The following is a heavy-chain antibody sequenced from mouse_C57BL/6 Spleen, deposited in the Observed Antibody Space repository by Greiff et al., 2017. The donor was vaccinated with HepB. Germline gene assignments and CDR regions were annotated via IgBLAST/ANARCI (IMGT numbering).Heavy chain of an antibody. J-gene: IGHJ3*01. D-gene: IGHD2-4*01. CDR2: IDPSDSYT. Sequence: QVQLQQPGAELVMPGASVKLSCKASGYTFTSYWMHWVKQRPGQGLEWIGEIDPSDSYTNYNQKFKGKSTLTVDKSSSTAYMQRSSLTSEDSAVYYCARRGLGDYASWFAYWGQGTLVTVSA. V-gene: IGHV1-69*01. CDR3: ARRGLGDYASWFAY. CDR1: GYTFTSYW.